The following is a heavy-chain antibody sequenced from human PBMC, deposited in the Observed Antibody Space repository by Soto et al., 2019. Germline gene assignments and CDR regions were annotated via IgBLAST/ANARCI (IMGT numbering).Heavy chain of an antibody. J-gene: IGHJ4*02. CDR1: GGSINSSNW. D-gene: IGHD3-22*01. CDR3: ASHKYDSPDY. V-gene: IGHV4-4*02. Sequence: QVQLQESGPGLVKPSGTLSLTCAVSGGSINSSNWWSWVRQPPGKGLEWIGEIYHRGSTNYNPSLRXXVXIXXDKSKNQFSLKLSSVTAADTAVYYCASHKYDSPDYWGQGTLVTVSS. CDR2: IYHRGST.